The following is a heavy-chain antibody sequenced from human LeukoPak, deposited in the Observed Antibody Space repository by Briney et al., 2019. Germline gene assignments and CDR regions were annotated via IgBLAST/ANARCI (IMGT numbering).Heavy chain of an antibody. CDR2: IIPIFGTA. CDR3: ARAQAAAYPFDY. J-gene: IGHJ4*02. Sequence: SVKVSCKASGGTFSSYAISWVRQAPGQGLEWMGGIIPIFGTANYAQKFQGRVTITADKSTSTAYMELGSLRSEDTAVYYCARAQAAAYPFDYWGQGTLVTVSS. V-gene: IGHV1-69*06. D-gene: IGHD6-13*01. CDR1: GGTFSSYA.